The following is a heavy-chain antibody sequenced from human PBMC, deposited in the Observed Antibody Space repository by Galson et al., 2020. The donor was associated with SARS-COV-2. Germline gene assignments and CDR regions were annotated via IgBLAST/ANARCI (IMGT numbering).Heavy chain of an antibody. D-gene: IGHD2-15*01. CDR3: AHMRSLYSREYFQH. CDR2: IYWDDDK. Sequence: SGPTLVKPTQTLTLTCTFSGFSLSTSGVGVGWIRQPPGKALEWLALIYWDDDKRYSPSLKSRPTITKDTSKNQVVLTMTNMDPVDTATYYCAHMRSLYSREYFQHWGQGTLVTVSS. CDR1: GFSLSTSGVG. V-gene: IGHV2-5*02. J-gene: IGHJ1*01.